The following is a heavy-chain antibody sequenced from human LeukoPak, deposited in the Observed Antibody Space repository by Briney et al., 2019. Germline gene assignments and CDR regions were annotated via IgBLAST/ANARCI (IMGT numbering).Heavy chain of an antibody. D-gene: IGHD3-10*01. CDR3: ARERVPGDWFDP. CDR1: GYTFTSFG. V-gene: IGHV1-18*01. Sequence: GASVKVSCKASGYTFTSFGISWVRQAPGQGLEWMGWISTYNRNTNYAQKLQGRVTMTTDTSTSTAYMELRSLRSDDTAVYYCARERVPGDWFDPWGQGALVTVSS. J-gene: IGHJ5*02. CDR2: ISTYNRNT.